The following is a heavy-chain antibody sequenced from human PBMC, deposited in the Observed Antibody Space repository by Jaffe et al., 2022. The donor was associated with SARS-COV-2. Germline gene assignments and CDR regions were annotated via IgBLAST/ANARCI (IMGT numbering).Heavy chain of an antibody. CDR2: ISWNSGTK. D-gene: IGHD3-10*01. CDR3: AKGSRPSYYYFMDV. Sequence: EVQLVESGGGLVQPGWSLRLSCIASGFTFDDYAMHWVRQAPGKGLEWVSGISWNSGTKGYADSVKGRFTISRDNAKNSLHLQMSSLRDEDTALYYCAKGSRPSYYYFMDVWGKGTTVTVSS. CDR1: GFTFDDYA. J-gene: IGHJ6*03. V-gene: IGHV3-9*01.